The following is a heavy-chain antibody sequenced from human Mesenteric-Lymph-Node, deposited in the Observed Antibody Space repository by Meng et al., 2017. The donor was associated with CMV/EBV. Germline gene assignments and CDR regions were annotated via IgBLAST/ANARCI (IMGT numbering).Heavy chain of an antibody. V-gene: IGHV4-59*01. J-gene: IGHJ4*02. Sequence: GSLRLSCTVSGGSISNFYWSWIRQPPGKGLEWVGHVYYSGTTYNPSLKSRVTMSVDTSKNQFSLRLSSVTAADTAVYYCARRTPPHNYGGKRGHYFDYWGQGMLVTVSS. CDR3: ARRTPPHNYGGKRGHYFDY. CDR1: GGSISNFY. D-gene: IGHD4-23*01. CDR2: VYYSGTT.